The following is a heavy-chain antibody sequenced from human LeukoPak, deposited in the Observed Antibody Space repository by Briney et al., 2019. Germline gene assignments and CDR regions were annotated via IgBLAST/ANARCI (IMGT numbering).Heavy chain of an antibody. CDR1: GGSISSSSYY. V-gene: IGHV4-39*01. Sequence: SETLSLTCTVSGGSISSSSYYWGWIRQPPGKGLEWIGSIYYSGSTYYNPSLKSRVTISVDTSKNQFSLKLSSVTAADTAVYYCARAPKKAYYFDYWGQGTLVTVSS. CDR2: IYYSGST. J-gene: IGHJ4*02. CDR3: ARAPKKAYYFDY.